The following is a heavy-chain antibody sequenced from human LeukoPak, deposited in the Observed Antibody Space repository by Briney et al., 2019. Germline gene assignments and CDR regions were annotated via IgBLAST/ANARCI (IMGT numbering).Heavy chain of an antibody. D-gene: IGHD6-13*01. J-gene: IGHJ4*02. Sequence: SETLSLTCAVSGGSISNDKWWSWVRQSPVKGLEWIGEMYHSGSTNYSPSLKSRVTISVDKSNNQFSLKLISVTAADTAMYYCATGTSWYYYYWGQGTLVTVSS. CDR3: ATGTSWYYYY. V-gene: IGHV4-4*02. CDR1: GGSISNDKW. CDR2: MYHSGST.